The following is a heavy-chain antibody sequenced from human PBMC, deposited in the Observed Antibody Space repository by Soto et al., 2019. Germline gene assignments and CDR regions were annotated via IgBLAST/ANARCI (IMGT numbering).Heavy chain of an antibody. V-gene: IGHV1-69*01. CDR2: IIPIFGTA. J-gene: IGHJ6*02. D-gene: IGHD1-7*01. CDR1: GGTFSSYA. CDR3: ARPGTGTTGPNYYYGMDV. Sequence: QVQLVQSGAEVKKPGSSVKVSCKASGGTFSSYAISWVRQAPGQGLEWMGGIIPIFGTANYAQKFQGRVTITADESTSTAYMELSILRSEDTAVYYCARPGTGTTGPNYYYGMDVWGQGTTVTVSS.